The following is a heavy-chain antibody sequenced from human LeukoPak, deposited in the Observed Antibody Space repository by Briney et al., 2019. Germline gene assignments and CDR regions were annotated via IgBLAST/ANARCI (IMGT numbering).Heavy chain of an antibody. J-gene: IGHJ3*02. V-gene: IGHV3-74*01. D-gene: IGHD2-21*01. Sequence: GGSLGLSCAASGFTFTTYWMHWVRQAPGKGLVWVSRINTDGSSASYADSVKGRFTISRDTAKNTLYLQMNSLRAEDTAVYYCARGDYAFDIWGQGTMVTVSS. CDR2: INTDGSSA. CDR1: GFTFTTYW. CDR3: ARGDYAFDI.